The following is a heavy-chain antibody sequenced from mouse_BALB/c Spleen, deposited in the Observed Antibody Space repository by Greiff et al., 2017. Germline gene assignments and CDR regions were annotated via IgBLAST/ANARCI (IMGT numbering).Heavy chain of an antibody. D-gene: IGHD1-2*01. CDR3: ARAHYGYYAMDY. CDR2: ISSGGST. J-gene: IGHJ4*01. V-gene: IGHV5-6-5*01. Sequence: EVKVVESGGGLVKPGGSLKLSCAASGFTFSSYAMSWVRQTPEKRLEWVASISSGGSTYYPDSVKGRFTISRDNARNILYLQMSSLRSEDTAMYYCARAHYGYYAMDYWGQGTSVTVSS. CDR1: GFTFSSYA.